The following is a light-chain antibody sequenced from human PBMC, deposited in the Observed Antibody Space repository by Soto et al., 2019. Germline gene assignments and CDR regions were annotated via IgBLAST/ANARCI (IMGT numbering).Light chain of an antibody. CDR3: SSYTSSRTPRV. Sequence: QSALTQPASVSGSPGQSLTISCTGTSSDVGGYNYVSWYQQHPGKAPKLMIYDVSNRPSGVSNRFSGSKSGNTASLTISGLQAEDEADYYCSSYTSSRTPRVFGGGTKLTVL. CDR1: SSDVGGYNY. J-gene: IGLJ2*01. CDR2: DVS. V-gene: IGLV2-14*01.